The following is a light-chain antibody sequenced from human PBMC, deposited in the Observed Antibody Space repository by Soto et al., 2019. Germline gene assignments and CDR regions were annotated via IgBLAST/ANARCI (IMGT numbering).Light chain of an antibody. CDR3: QQSYSTPRT. Sequence: DIQMTQSPSSLSASVGDRVTITCRASQSISTYLNWYQQKVGKAPKLLIYAASSLQRGVPSRSSGCGLRTDFPLTISILQPEDFATYYCQQSYSTPRTFGQGTKLEIK. CDR2: AAS. CDR1: QSISTY. V-gene: IGKV1-39*01. J-gene: IGKJ2*02.